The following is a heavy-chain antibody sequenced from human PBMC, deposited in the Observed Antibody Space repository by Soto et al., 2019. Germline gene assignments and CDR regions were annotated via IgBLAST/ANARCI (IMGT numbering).Heavy chain of an antibody. D-gene: IGHD4-17*01. CDR3: ARAGDYGDYYYYYGMDV. CDR2: IIPIFGTA. V-gene: IGHV1-69*13. Sequence: GASVKVSCKASEGTFSSYAISWVRQAPGQGLEWMGGIIPIFGTANYAQKFQGRVTITADESTSTAYMEVSSLRSEDTAVYYCARAGDYGDYYYYYGMDVWGQGTTVTVS. CDR1: EGTFSSYA. J-gene: IGHJ6*02.